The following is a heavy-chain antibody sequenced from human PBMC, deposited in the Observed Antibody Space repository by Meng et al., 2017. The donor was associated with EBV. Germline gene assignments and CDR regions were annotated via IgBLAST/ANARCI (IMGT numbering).Heavy chain of an antibody. CDR3: ASESGRGYTPDY. Sequence: VEGAAEVKKPGSSVKVSCKTSGGPFRYYAISWVRQAPGQGLEWLGGFLPRLGAPNYAQKFHGRVKITADESTSTHYMDLSSLRSEDTAIYYCASESGRGYTPDYWGQGTLVTVSS. D-gene: IGHD3-10*01. J-gene: IGHJ4*02. CDR2: FLPRLGAP. V-gene: IGHV1-69*01. CDR1: GGPFRYYA.